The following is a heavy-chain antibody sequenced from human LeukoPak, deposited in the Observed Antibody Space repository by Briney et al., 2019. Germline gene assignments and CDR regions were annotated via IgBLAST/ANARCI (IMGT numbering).Heavy chain of an antibody. CDR1: GYTLTDFG. CDR3: ARRLGYCSGGTCPNDY. Sequence: GASVRVSCKTSGYTLTDFGLSWVRQAPGQGLEWMGWISDFNGLTKYAQKLQDRVTMTTDASTSTAYMELRSLRSDDTAIYYCARRLGYCSGGTCPNDYWGQGTLVTVSS. J-gene: IGHJ4*02. CDR2: ISDFNGLT. D-gene: IGHD2-15*01. V-gene: IGHV1-18*01.